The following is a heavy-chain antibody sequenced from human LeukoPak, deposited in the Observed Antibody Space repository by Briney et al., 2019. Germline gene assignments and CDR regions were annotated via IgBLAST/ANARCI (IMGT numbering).Heavy chain of an antibody. CDR2: ISGSGGST. CDR3: AKRYGSGSYHFDY. Sequence: GGSLRLSCAASGFTFSSYAMSWVRQAPGKGLEWVSAISGSGGSTYYADSVKGRFTISRDNSENTLYLQMNSLRAEDTALYYRAKRYGSGSYHFDYWGQGTLVTVSS. D-gene: IGHD6-19*01. J-gene: IGHJ4*02. V-gene: IGHV3-23*01. CDR1: GFTFSSYA.